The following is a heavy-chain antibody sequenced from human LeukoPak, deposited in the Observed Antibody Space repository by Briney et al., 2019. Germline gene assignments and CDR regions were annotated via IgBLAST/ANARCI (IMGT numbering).Heavy chain of an antibody. CDR1: GFTFDAYT. D-gene: IGHD3-9*01. Sequence: GGSLRLSCAASGFTFDAYTMHWVRQAPGKGLEWVSLIYWDGKIIYYADSVKGRFTISRDSSKNSLFLQMNSLRTEDTALYYCARDRAGYRGFDQWGQGTQVTVSS. J-gene: IGHJ4*02. CDR2: IYWDGKII. CDR3: ARDRAGYRGFDQ. V-gene: IGHV3-43*01.